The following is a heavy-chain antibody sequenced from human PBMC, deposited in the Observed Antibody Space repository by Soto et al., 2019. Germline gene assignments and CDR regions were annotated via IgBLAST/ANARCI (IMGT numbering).Heavy chain of an antibody. J-gene: IGHJ6*02. V-gene: IGHV3-13*04. CDR3: ARGQPQDYYGMDV. D-gene: IGHD6-13*01. Sequence: EVQLVESGGGLVQPGGSLRLSCAASGFTFSSYDMHWVRQATGKGLEWVSAIGTAGDTYYPGSVKGRFTISRENAKNSLYLQMNSLRAGDTAVYYCARGQPQDYYGMDVWGQGTTVTGSS. CDR2: IGTAGDT. CDR1: GFTFSSYD.